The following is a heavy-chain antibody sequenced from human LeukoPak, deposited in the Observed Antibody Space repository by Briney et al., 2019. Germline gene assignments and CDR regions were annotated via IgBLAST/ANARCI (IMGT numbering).Heavy chain of an antibody. D-gene: IGHD3-3*01. CDR1: GGSISSYY. Sequence: SETLSLTCSVSGGSISSYYWSWIRQPPGKGLEWIGYIYYSGSTNYNPSLKCRVTISVDTSKNQFSLKLSSVTAADTAVYYCAREYYDFWSGHGGTYGMDVWGQGTTVTVSS. J-gene: IGHJ6*02. V-gene: IGHV4-59*01. CDR2: IYYSGST. CDR3: AREYYDFWSGHGGTYGMDV.